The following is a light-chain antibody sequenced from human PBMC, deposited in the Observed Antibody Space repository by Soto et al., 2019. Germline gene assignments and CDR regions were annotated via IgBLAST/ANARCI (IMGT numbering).Light chain of an antibody. J-gene: IGKJ2*01. CDR1: QNINNY. V-gene: IGKV1-33*01. Sequence: DIQMTQSPSSLSASVGDRVTITCQASQNINNYLNWYQQKPGRAPKLLIYDASNLEAGVPSRFRGSGSGTDFTFTISRLQPEDIATYYCQQYGSSPYTFGQGTKLEIK. CDR3: QQYGSSPYT. CDR2: DAS.